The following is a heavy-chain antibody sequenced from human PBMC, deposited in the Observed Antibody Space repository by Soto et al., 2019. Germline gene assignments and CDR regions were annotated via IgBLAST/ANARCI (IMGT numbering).Heavy chain of an antibody. CDR1: GFTFSSYA. CDR2: ISGSGGST. V-gene: IGHV3-23*01. D-gene: IGHD3-10*01. J-gene: IGHJ4*02. Sequence: GGSLRLSCAASGFTFSSYAMSWVRQAPEKGLEWVSAISGSGGSTYYADSVKGRFTISRDNSKNTLYLQMNSLRAEDTAVYYCAKGTRTLVRGVITTAHFDYWGQGTLVTVSS. CDR3: AKGTRTLVRGVITTAHFDY.